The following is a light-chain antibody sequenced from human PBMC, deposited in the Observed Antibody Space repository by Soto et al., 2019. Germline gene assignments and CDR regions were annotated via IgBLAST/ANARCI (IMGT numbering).Light chain of an antibody. CDR3: CSYAGSYTFVV. CDR1: SRDVGAYNY. V-gene: IGLV2-11*01. CDR2: DVS. Sequence: QSALTQPRSVSGSPGQSVTISCTGTSRDVGAYNYVSWYQQHPGKAPKLMIYDVSKRPSGVPDRFSGSKSGNTASLTISGLQAEDEADYYCCSYAGSYTFVVFGGGTKLTVL. J-gene: IGLJ2*01.